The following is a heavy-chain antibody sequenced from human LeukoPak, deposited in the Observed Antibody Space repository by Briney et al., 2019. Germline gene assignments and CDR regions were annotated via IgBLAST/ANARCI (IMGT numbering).Heavy chain of an antibody. CDR3: ARGVYDSSGPTSDVPFDY. CDR1: GFTVSSNY. J-gene: IGHJ4*02. CDR2: IYSGGST. D-gene: IGHD3-22*01. Sequence: PGGSLRLSCAASGFTVSSNYMSWVRQAPGKGLEWVSVIYSGGSTYYADSVKGRFTMSRDNSKNTLYLQMNSLRAEDTAVYYCARGVYDSSGPTSDVPFDYWGQGTLVTVSS. V-gene: IGHV3-53*01.